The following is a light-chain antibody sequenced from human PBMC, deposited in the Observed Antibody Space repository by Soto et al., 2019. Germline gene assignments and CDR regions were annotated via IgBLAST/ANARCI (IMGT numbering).Light chain of an antibody. CDR3: QQGKSFPLT. CDR2: TAS. J-gene: IGKJ4*01. Sequence: DIQMTQSPSSVSASVGDRVTITCRASQDINRWLAWYQQKPGLAPNLVIYTASRLHGGVPSRFSGSASGTDFTLTISSLQPEDVATYYCQQGKSFPLTFGGGTKVEI. CDR1: QDINRW. V-gene: IGKV1-12*01.